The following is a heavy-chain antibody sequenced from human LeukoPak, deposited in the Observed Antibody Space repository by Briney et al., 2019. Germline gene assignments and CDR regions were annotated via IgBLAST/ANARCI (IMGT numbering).Heavy chain of an antibody. CDR1: SNSMTNYY. D-gene: IGHD2-21*01. CDR2: IYPSGST. Sequence: PSETLSLTCTVSSNSMTNYYWSWIRQSPGKGLEGIGYIYPSGSTNYNPSLRRRATTSVGRSKNQFSLKQNAVTDADTAVYYCASTPLTSGHIDIYYFDSWGQGTLVTVSS. J-gene: IGHJ4*02. CDR3: ASTPLTSGHIDIYYFDS. V-gene: IGHV4-4*09.